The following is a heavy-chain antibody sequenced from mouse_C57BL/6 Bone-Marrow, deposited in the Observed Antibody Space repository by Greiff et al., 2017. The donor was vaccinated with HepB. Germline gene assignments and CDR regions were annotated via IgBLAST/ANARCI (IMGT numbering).Heavy chain of an antibody. CDR3: TRGDMVTTGAY. V-gene: IGHV1-15*01. D-gene: IGHD2-2*01. CDR2: IDPETGGT. Sequence: QVQLKQSGAELVRPGASVTLSCKASGYTFTDYEMHWVKQTPVHGLEWIGAIDPETGGTAYNQKFKGKAILTADKSSSTAYMELRSLTSEDSAVYYCTRGDMVTTGAYWGQGTLVTVSA. J-gene: IGHJ3*01. CDR1: GYTFTDYE.